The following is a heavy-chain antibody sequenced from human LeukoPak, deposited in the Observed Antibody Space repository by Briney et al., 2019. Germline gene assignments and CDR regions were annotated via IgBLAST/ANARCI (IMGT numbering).Heavy chain of an antibody. J-gene: IGHJ4*02. D-gene: IGHD4-11*01. V-gene: IGHV3-33*06. CDR3: AKDAQRGFDYSNSLEY. Sequence: TGGSLRPSCAASGFTFSHYGMHWVRQAPGKGLEWVAVIWNDGTNRYYGDSVKGRFTISRDDSKNTVYLQMNGLRAGDTAVYYCAKDAQRGFDYSNSLEYWGQGTLVTVSS. CDR2: IWNDGTNR. CDR1: GFTFSHYG.